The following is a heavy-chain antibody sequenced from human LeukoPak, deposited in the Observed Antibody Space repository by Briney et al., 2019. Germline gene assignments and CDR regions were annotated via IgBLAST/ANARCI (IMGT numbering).Heavy chain of an antibody. CDR1: GGSISSSSYY. CDR3: ARDSIAARPFDY. CDR2: IYYSGST. D-gene: IGHD6-6*01. J-gene: IGHJ4*02. Sequence: SETLSLTCTVSGGSISSSSYYWGWIRQPPGKGLERIGSIYYSGSTYYNPSLKSRVTISVDTSKNQFSLKLSSVTAADTAVYYCARDSIAARPFDYWGQGTLVTVSS. V-gene: IGHV4-39*07.